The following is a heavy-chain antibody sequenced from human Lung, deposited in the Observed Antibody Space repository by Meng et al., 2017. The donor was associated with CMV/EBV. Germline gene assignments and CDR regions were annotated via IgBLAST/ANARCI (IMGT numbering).Heavy chain of an antibody. J-gene: IGHJ4*02. V-gene: IGHV3-53*01. CDR1: GLIVSSDS. CDR2: VSSGGST. D-gene: IGHD3-22*01. Sequence: AASGLIVSSDSMSWARQAAGKGLEWVSLVSSGGSTYYADSVKGRFTISRDNSKNTLYLQMNSLRAEDTAVYYCVREGYESSGHHPGYWGQGTLVTVSS. CDR3: VREGYESSGHHPGY.